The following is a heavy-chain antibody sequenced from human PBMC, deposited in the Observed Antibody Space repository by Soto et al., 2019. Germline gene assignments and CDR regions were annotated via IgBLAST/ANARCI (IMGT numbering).Heavy chain of an antibody. CDR1: GGTFNTYA. CDR3: AREVQVHTPAFVY. V-gene: IGHV1-69*19. CDR2: ISPMFGAA. J-gene: IGHJ4*02. D-gene: IGHD3-10*01. Sequence: QVQLVQSGAEMKKPGSSVKVSCQSSGGTFNTYAMNWVRQAPGQGPEWMGDISPMFGAANYAPKFQGRVTITADASTGTSHMQLSSLTSEDTALYFCAREVQVHTPAFVYWGQGTLVTVSS.